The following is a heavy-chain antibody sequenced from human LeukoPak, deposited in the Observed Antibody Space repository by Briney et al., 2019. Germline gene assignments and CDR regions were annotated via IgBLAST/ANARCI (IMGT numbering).Heavy chain of an antibody. V-gene: IGHV3-7*01. J-gene: IGHJ2*01. CDR1: GFTFSNYW. Sequence: PGGSLRLSCAASGFTFSNYWMSWVRQAPGKGLEWLANINLDGGEIYYVDSVKGRFTISRDNGKNSLYLQINSLRADDTAVYYCARDQGGMIAVRTTNWFFDLWGRGTLVPVSS. CDR3: ARDQGGMIAVRTTNWFFDL. CDR2: INLDGGEI. D-gene: IGHD3-22*01.